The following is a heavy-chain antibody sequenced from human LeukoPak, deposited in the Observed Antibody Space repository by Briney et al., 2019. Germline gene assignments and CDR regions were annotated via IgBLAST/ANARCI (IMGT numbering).Heavy chain of an antibody. V-gene: IGHV3-48*04. Sequence: PGGSLRLSCAASGFTFSNYIMNWVRQAPGKGLEWVSYISSSGSTIYYADSVKGRFTISRDNAKNSLYLQMNSLRAEDTAVYYCAREGIAAAGTSHYYYGMDVWGQGTTVTVSS. CDR3: AREGIAAAGTSHYYYGMDV. D-gene: IGHD6-13*01. CDR2: ISSSGSTI. CDR1: GFTFSNYI. J-gene: IGHJ6*02.